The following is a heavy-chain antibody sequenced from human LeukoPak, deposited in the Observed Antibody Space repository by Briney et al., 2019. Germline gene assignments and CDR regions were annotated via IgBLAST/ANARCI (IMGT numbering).Heavy chain of an antibody. CDR2: IYYSGSS. CDR1: GVSIRSADYY. D-gene: IGHD3-3*01. Sequence: SETLSLTCTVSGVSIRSADYYWSWIRQPPGKGLEWIGYIYYSGSSYSNPSLRSRITISVDTSKNQFSLKLNSVTAADTAVYYCARASYEAEGFDSWGQGTLVTVSS. CDR3: ARASYEAEGFDS. J-gene: IGHJ4*02. V-gene: IGHV4-30-4*01.